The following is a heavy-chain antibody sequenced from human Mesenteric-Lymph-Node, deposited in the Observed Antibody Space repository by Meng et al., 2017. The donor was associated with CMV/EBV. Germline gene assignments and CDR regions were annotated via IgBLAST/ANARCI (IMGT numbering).Heavy chain of an antibody. CDR1: EFTFSTYT. J-gene: IGHJ6*02. Sequence: GGSLRLSCAASEFTFSTYTMNWVRQAPGKGLEWVSYISSSSSTISYADSVKGRFTVSRDNAKNSLYLQVNSLRAEDTAVYYCARLRYYGMDVWGQGTTVTVSS. V-gene: IGHV3-48*04. D-gene: IGHD3-16*01. CDR3: ARLRYYGMDV. CDR2: ISSSSSTI.